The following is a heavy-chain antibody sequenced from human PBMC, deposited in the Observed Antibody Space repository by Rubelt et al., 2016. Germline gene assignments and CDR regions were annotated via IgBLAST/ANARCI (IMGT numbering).Heavy chain of an antibody. D-gene: IGHD1-14*01. CDR1: GGTFSSYA. CDR2: IIPILGIA. Sequence: QVQLVQSGAEVKKPVSSVKVSCKASGGTFSSYAISWVRQAPGQGLEWMGRIIPILGIANYAQKFKGRVTIPADKSTSTAYRGLGSLRSEDTAVYYGARPLPDYYYGMDVWGQGTTVTVSS. J-gene: IGHJ6*02. V-gene: IGHV1-69*04. CDR3: ARPLPDYYYGMDV.